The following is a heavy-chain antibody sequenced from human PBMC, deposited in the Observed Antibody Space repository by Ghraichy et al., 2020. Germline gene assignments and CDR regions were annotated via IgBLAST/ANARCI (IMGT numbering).Heavy chain of an antibody. CDR2: IIPIFGTA. J-gene: IGHJ6*02. Sequence: SVKVSCKASGGPFSSYAISWVLQAPGQGLEWMGGIIPIFGTANYAQKFQGRVTITADESTSTAYMELSSLRSEDTAVYYCARRDITIFGVVALEYYGMDVWGQGTTVTVSS. CDR3: ARRDITIFGVVALEYYGMDV. D-gene: IGHD3-3*01. CDR1: GGPFSSYA. V-gene: IGHV1-69*13.